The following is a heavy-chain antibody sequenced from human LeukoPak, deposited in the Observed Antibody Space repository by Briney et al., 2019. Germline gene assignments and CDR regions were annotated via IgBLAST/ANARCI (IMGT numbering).Heavy chain of an antibody. Sequence: EASVKVSCKTSGYTFTSYYIHWVRQAPGQGLEWMGIINPSSGATNYAQKFQGRVTMTRDTSTSTVYMELSSQTSEDTAVYYCARATNFDYYYGMDVWGQGTTVTVSS. CDR2: INPSSGAT. D-gene: IGHD1-26*01. J-gene: IGHJ6*02. CDR1: GYTFTSYY. CDR3: ARATNFDYYYGMDV. V-gene: IGHV1-46*01.